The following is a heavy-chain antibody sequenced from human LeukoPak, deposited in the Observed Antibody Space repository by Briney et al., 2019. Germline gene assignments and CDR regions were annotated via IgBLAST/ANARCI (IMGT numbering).Heavy chain of an antibody. CDR2: ISWNSGSI. CDR3: AKDCGSGSYLACFDY. J-gene: IGHJ4*02. Sequence: PGGSLRLSCAASGFTFDDYAMHWVRQAPGKGLEWVSGISWNSGSIGYADSVKGRFTISRDNAKNSLYLQMNSLRAEDTALYYCAKDCGSGSYLACFDYWGQGTLVTVSS. CDR1: GFTFDDYA. V-gene: IGHV3-9*01. D-gene: IGHD3-10*01.